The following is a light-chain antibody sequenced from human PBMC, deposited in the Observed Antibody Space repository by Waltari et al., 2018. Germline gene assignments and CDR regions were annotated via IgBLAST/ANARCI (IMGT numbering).Light chain of an antibody. CDR3: QHYLRLPVT. Sequence: DIVLTQSPGTLSFSPGEGATLSCSASQNVNGALAWYQQKPGQAPRLLIYHASNRATGIPDRFSGSGSGTDFSLTISRLEPEDFAVYYCQHYLRLPVTFGQGTKVES. CDR2: HAS. V-gene: IGKV3-20*01. J-gene: IGKJ1*01. CDR1: QNVNGA.